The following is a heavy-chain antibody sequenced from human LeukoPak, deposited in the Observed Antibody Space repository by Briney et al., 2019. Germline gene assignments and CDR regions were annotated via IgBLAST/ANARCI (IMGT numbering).Heavy chain of an antibody. J-gene: IGHJ4*02. V-gene: IGHV4-59*01. CDR2: IHYSGNT. CDR1: GGSFSGYY. CDR3: ARVGNWNYALVNYYFDY. D-gene: IGHD1-20*01. Sequence: SETLSLTCAVYGGSFSGYYWSWMRQPPGKGLEWIGYIHYSGNTNYNPSLKSRVTISIDTSQNQFSLKLTSVTAADTAVYYCARVGNWNYALVNYYFDYWGQGTLVTVSS.